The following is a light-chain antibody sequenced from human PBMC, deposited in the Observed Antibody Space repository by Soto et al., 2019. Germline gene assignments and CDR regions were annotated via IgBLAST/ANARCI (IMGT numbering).Light chain of an antibody. CDR1: QGISSY. Sequence: IQLTQSPSFLSASVGDRVTITCRASQGISSYLAWYQQKPGKAPKLLIYAASTLQSGVPSRFSGSGSGTDFTLTISSLQPEDVATYYCQKYNSAPWTFGQGTKVDI. CDR3: QKYNSAPWT. CDR2: AAS. J-gene: IGKJ1*01. V-gene: IGKV1-27*01.